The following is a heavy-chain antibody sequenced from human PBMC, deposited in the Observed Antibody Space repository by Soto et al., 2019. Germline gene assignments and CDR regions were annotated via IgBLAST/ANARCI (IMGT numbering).Heavy chain of an antibody. CDR1: GGSISSSKW. CDR3: ASQDYSSSTDASFLVNGYFDL. Sequence: QMQLQESGPGLVKPSGTLSLTCGVSGGSISSSKWWTWVRQPPGKGPEWIGEIYHSGSTNYNPSLPSRVTISLDKSNNQCSLTLTSVTAADTAVYYCASQDYSSSTDASFLVNGYFDLWGRGILVTVSS. D-gene: IGHD6-6*01. CDR2: IYHSGST. V-gene: IGHV4-4*02. J-gene: IGHJ2*01.